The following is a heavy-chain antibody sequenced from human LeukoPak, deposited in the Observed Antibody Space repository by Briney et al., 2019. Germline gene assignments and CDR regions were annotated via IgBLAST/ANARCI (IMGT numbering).Heavy chain of an antibody. V-gene: IGHV4-31*03. CDR1: GGSISSGGYY. D-gene: IGHD1-14*01. Sequence: SQTLSLTCTVSGGSISSGGYYWSWIRQHPGKGLEWIGYIYYSGSTYYNPSLKSRVTISVDTSKNQFSLKLSSVTAADTAVYYCARDREPDYYYGMDVWGQGTTVTVSS. CDR3: ARDREPDYYYGMDV. CDR2: IYYSGST. J-gene: IGHJ6*02.